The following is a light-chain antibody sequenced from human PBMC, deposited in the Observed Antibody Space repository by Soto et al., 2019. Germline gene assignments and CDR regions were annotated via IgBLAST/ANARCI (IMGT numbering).Light chain of an antibody. CDR2: EVT. V-gene: IGLV2-14*01. CDR1: SSDVGAYNY. CDR3: SSYTAGGTI. J-gene: IGLJ1*01. Sequence: QSALTQPASVSGSPGQSITISCTGTSSDVGAYNYVSWYQQHPGEAPKVMIYEVTNRPSGVSNRFSGSKSGNTASLTISGLQAEDEADYYCSSYTAGGTIFGTGTKVTVL.